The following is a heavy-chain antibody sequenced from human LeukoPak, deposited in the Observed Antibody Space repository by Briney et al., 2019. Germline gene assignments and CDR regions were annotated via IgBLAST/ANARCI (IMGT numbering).Heavy chain of an antibody. CDR3: ARGPYYFDS. Sequence: PSETLSLTCTVSRGSISSSGYYWGWIRQPPGKGLEWIGSIYYSGGNYYNPSLNSRVTISVDTSKNQFSLRLSSVTAADTAVYYCARGPYYFDSWGPGTLVTVSS. CDR2: IYYSGGN. CDR1: RGSISSSGYY. J-gene: IGHJ4*02. V-gene: IGHV4-39*07.